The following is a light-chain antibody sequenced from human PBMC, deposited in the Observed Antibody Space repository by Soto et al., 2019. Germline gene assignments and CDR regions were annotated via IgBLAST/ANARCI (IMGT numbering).Light chain of an antibody. CDR2: RDT. J-gene: IGLJ3*02. Sequence: SYELTQPLSVSVALGQTATITCGGDNIEGRNVHWYQLNPGQAPVLVIYRDTNRPSGIPERFSGSNSGNTATLAISGVQAGDDADYYCQVWDRSTVVFGGGTKLTVL. V-gene: IGLV3-9*01. CDR1: NIEGRN. CDR3: QVWDRSTVV.